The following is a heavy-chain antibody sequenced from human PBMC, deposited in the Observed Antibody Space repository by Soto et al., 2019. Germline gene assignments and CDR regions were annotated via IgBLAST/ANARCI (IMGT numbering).Heavy chain of an antibody. CDR3: ARHHVRGRTIAGAAEF. V-gene: IGHV4-34*01. CDR2: INHSGNT. D-gene: IGHD1-26*01. CDR1: GKSLSGYY. J-gene: IGHJ4*02. Sequence: PSETLSLTCAVYGKSLSGYYWSWIRQPPGKALEWIGEINHSGNTNYNPSLKSRVTISVDTSKNQLFLNLSSVTAADTAMYYCARHHVRGRTIAGAAEFWGQGTLVTVPS.